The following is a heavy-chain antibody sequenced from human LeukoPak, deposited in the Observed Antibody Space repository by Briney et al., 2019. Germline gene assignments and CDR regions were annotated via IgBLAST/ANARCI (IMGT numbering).Heavy chain of an antibody. CDR2: ISGSGGSL. D-gene: IGHD4-17*01. J-gene: IGHJ4*02. CDR1: GFTFSSYA. CDR3: ARDDYGETFDY. Sequence: GGSLRLSCAASGFTFSSYAMSWVRQAPGKGLEWISAISGSGGSLYYADSVKGRFTISRDNSKNTLYLQMNSLRADDTAVYYCARDDYGETFDYWGQGTLVTVSS. V-gene: IGHV3-23*01.